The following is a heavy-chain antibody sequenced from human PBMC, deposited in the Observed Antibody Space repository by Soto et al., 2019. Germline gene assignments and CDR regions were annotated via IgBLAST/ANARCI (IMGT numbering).Heavy chain of an antibody. D-gene: IGHD2-2*01. CDR2: IIPILGIA. CDR3: ARDIVVGPGPFDI. V-gene: IGHV1-69*04. Sequence: GASVEVSCKASGGTFSSYTISWVRQAPGQGLEWMGRIIPILGIANYAQKFQGRVTITADKSTSTAYMELSSLRSEDTAVYYCARDIVVGPGPFDIWGQGTMVTVSS. J-gene: IGHJ3*02. CDR1: GGTFSSYT.